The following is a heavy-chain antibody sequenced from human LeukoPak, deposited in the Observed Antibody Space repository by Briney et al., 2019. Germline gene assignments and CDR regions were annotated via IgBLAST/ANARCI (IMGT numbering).Heavy chain of an antibody. D-gene: IGHD6-6*01. J-gene: IGHJ6*02. CDR3: ARLSSSYYYYGMDV. CDR2: IYYSGST. Sequence: SETLSLTCTVSGGPISSYYWSWIRQPPGKGLEWIGYIYYSGSTNYNPSLKSRVTISVDTSKNQFSLKLSSVTAADTAVYYCARLSSSYYYYGMDVWGQGTTVTVSS. CDR1: GGPISSYY. V-gene: IGHV4-59*01.